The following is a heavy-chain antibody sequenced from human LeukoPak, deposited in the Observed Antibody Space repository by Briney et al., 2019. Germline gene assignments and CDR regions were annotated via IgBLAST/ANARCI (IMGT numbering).Heavy chain of an antibody. V-gene: IGHV1-18*04. CDR3: ARDLYGSGSYYLFDP. CDR1: EYTFTKYY. Sequence: GASVKVSCKASEYTFTKYYMHWVRQAPGQGLEWMGWISAYNGNTNYAQKLQGRVAMITDTSTSTAYMELRSLRSDDTAVYYCARDLYGSGSYYLFDPWGQGTLVTVSS. J-gene: IGHJ5*02. D-gene: IGHD3-10*01. CDR2: ISAYNGNT.